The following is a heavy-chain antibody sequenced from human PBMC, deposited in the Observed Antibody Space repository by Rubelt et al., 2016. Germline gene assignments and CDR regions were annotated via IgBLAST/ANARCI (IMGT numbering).Heavy chain of an antibody. D-gene: IGHD2-15*01. J-gene: IGHJ4*02. Sequence: QVQLVESGGGVVQPGRSLRLSCAASEFTFSSYAVHWVRQAPGKGLDWVAVVSYDGTHTYYADSVKGRFTISRENSKNTLYLQMNSLRTEDTAVYYCARRYCRGGTCYRAFLPPDSWGQGTLVTVSS. CDR3: ARRYCRGGTCYRAFLPPDS. CDR2: VSYDGTHT. V-gene: IGHV3-30*04. CDR1: EFTFSSYA.